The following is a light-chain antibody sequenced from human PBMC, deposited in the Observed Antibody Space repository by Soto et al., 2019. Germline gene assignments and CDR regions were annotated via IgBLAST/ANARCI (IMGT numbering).Light chain of an antibody. J-gene: IGKJ5*01. CDR1: QSVSIL. CDR3: QQYNNWPS. CDR2: GAT. V-gene: IGKV3-15*01. Sequence: IVMTQSTATLSVSPGERATISSRASQSVSILLAWYQQKPGQAPRLLIHGATTRATGIPARFSGCGSGTEFTLTISSLKSEDFAVDSCQQYNNWPSFGQGTRLEIK.